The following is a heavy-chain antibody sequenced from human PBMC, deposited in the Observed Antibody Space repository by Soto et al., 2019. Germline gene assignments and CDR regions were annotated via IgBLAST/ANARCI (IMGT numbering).Heavy chain of an antibody. V-gene: IGHV4-4*02. J-gene: IGHJ5*02. Sequence: SETLSLTCAVSGVSIGSPNWWTWVRQAPGKGLEWIGEMWPSGGTTYNPSLRNRVTISVDNSKNHLSLTLTSMTAADTAIYYCASGLHCSNGGRFDPWGKGALVPVSS. CDR2: MWPSGGT. CDR1: GVSIGSPNW. CDR3: ASGLHCSNGGRFDP. D-gene: IGHD2-8*01.